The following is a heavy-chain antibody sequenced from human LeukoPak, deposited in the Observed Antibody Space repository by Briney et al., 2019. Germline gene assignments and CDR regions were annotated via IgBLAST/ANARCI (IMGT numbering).Heavy chain of an antibody. CDR2: IYYSGST. CDR3: ALYYYSSGSYLTDY. CDR1: GGSISSSSYY. Sequence: SETLSLTCTVSGGSISSSSYYWGWIRQPPGKGLEWIGSIYYSGSTYYNPSLKSRVTISVDTSKNQFSLKLSSVTAADTAVYYCALYYYSSGSYLTDYWGQGTLVTVSS. V-gene: IGHV4-39*01. J-gene: IGHJ4*02. D-gene: IGHD3-10*01.